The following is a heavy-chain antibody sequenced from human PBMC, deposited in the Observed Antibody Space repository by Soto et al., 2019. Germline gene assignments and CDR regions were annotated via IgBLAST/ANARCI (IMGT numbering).Heavy chain of an antibody. V-gene: IGHV5-10-1*01. Sequence: GESLKISCKASGYSFNTYWINWVRHLPGKGLEWVGRIDPTDSSASYSPSFQGHVTISADKSISTAYLQWNSLEASDTAMYYCARRKKDGPRSYYGLDVWGQGTTVTVSS. CDR1: GYSFNTYW. D-gene: IGHD3-10*01. J-gene: IGHJ6*02. CDR2: IDPTDSSA. CDR3: ARRKKDGPRSYYGLDV.